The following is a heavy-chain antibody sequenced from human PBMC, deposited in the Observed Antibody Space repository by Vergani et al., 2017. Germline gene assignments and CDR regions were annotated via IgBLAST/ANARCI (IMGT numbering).Heavy chain of an antibody. V-gene: IGHV3-23*01. J-gene: IGHJ5*02. CDR3: ARDYDFWSGPAGQRYNWFDP. CDR2: ISGSGGST. D-gene: IGHD3-3*01. Sequence: EVQLLESGGDLVQPGGSLRLSCAASGFTFNHYAMNWVRQAPGKGLEWVSGISGSGGSTYYAGSVKGRFTISRDSSKNTLYLQMNSLSAGDTAVYYCARDYDFWSGPAGQRYNWFDPWGQGTLVTVSS. CDR1: GFTFNHYA.